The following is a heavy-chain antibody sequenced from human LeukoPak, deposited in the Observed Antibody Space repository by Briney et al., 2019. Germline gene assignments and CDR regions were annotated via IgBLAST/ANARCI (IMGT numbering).Heavy chain of an antibody. CDR3: ASTGYDFWSGYSMPFDY. Sequence: SETLSLTCTVSGGSISSYYWSWIRQPPGKGLEWIGYIYYSGSTNYNPSLKSRVTISVDTSKNQFSLKLSSVTAADTAVYYCASTGYDFWSGYSMPFDYWGQGTLVTVSS. J-gene: IGHJ4*02. D-gene: IGHD3-3*01. V-gene: IGHV4-59*01. CDR2: IYYSGST. CDR1: GGSISSYY.